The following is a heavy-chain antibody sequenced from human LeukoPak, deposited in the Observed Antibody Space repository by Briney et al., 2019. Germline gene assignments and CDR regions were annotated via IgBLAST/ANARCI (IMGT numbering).Heavy chain of an antibody. CDR3: ARSSGTGTFSY. V-gene: IGHV4-39*02. CDR1: GDSISRSTYY. CDR2: VYYGRSP. D-gene: IGHD6-25*01. Sequence: SETLSLTCTVSGDSISRSTYYWAWIRQPPGTGLEWIGSVYYGRSPYFNPSLESRATISVDTSKNHFSLKMSSVTAADTAVYYCARSSGTGTFSYWGQGALVTVSS. J-gene: IGHJ4*02.